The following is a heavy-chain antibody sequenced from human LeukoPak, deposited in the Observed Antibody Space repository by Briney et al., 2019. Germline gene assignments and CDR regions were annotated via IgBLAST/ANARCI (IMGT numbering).Heavy chain of an antibody. CDR2: IYYSGST. V-gene: IGHV4-31*03. J-gene: IGHJ4*02. Sequence: SETLSLTCTVSGGSINSGGYYWSWIRQHPGKGLEWIGYIYYSGSTYYNPSLKSRVTISVDTSKSQFSLKLSSVTAADTAVYYCARDGSSYGYFDYWAREPWSPSPQ. CDR3: ARDGSSYGYFDY. D-gene: IGHD5-18*01. CDR1: GGSINSGGYY.